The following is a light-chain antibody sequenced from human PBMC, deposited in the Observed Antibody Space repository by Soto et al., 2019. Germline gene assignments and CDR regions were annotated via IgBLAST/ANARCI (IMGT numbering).Light chain of an antibody. V-gene: IGKV3-20*01. CDR3: QQYNTSPRT. CDR1: QSVSSY. Sequence: EIVLTQSPATLSLSPGERATLSCRASQSVSSYLAWYQQKRGQAPRLLIYGASNRATGIPDRFSGSGSGTDFTLTISRLEPEDFAVYYCQQYNTSPRTFGQGTKVDIK. J-gene: IGKJ1*01. CDR2: GAS.